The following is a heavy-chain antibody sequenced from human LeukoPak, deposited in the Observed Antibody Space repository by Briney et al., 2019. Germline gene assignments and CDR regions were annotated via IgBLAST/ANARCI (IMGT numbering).Heavy chain of an antibody. V-gene: IGHV4-39*01. Sequence: SETLSLTCTVSGGSISSTYNYWGWFRQPPGKGLEWIGSIYYSGSAYYNPSLKSRVTISVDTSKNQFSLKLTSVTAADTAVYYCAKLPVDTASDYWGQGTLVTVSS. CDR1: GGSISSTYNY. CDR2: IYYSGSA. CDR3: AKLPVDTASDY. D-gene: IGHD5-18*01. J-gene: IGHJ4*02.